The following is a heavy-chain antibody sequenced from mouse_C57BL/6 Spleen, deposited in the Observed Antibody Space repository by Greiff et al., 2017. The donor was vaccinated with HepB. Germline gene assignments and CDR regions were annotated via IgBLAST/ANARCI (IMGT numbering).Heavy chain of an antibody. V-gene: IGHV5-4*01. Sequence: EVQRVESGGGLVKPGGSLKLSCAASGFTFSSYATSWVRQTPEKRLEWVATISDGGSYTYYPDNVKGRFTISRDNAKNNLYLQMSHLKSEDTAMYYCAREFITTVVGPFYYAMDYWGQGTSVTVSS. CDR1: GFTFSSYA. J-gene: IGHJ4*01. CDR2: ISDGGSYT. CDR3: AREFITTVVGPFYYAMDY. D-gene: IGHD1-1*01.